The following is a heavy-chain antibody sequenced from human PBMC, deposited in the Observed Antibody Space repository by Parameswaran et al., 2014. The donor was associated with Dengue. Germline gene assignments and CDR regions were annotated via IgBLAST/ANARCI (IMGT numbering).Heavy chain of an antibody. CDR2: INPNSGGT. D-gene: IGHD3-3*01. Sequence: WVRQAPGQGLEWMGWINPNSGGTNYAQKFQAWVTMTTDTSISTAYMELTRLRSDDTAVYFCARAPAFWSGYYTGRHSVFFDAWGQGTPVTVSS. V-gene: IGHV1-2*04. CDR3: ARAPAFWSGYYTGRHSVFFDA. J-gene: IGHJ5*02.